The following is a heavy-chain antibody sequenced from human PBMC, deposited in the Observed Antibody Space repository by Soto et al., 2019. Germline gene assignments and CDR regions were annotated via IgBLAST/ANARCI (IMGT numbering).Heavy chain of an antibody. CDR3: ARGNDYGDYTWFDP. V-gene: IGHV3-33*01. D-gene: IGHD4-17*01. Sequence: QAQLVESGGGVVQPGRSLRLSCAASGFTFSSYGMLWVRQAPGKGLEWVAVIWYDGSNKYYADSVKGRFTISRDNSKNTLYLQMNSLRAEDTAVYYCARGNDYGDYTWFDPWGQGTLVTVSS. CDR2: IWYDGSNK. CDR1: GFTFSSYG. J-gene: IGHJ5*02.